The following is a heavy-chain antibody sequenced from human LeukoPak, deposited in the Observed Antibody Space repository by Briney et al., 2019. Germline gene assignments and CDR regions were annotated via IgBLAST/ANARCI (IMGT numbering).Heavy chain of an antibody. CDR2: IRQDGGEK. Sequence: PGGSLRLSCAVSGFTFTSYWMNWVRQAPGKGLEWVASIRQDGGEKYYVDSVKGRFTISRDNAKNSLYLQMNSLRAEDTAVYYCARAGSWSGNPLDYFDYWGQGTLVTVSS. CDR1: GFTFTSYW. J-gene: IGHJ4*02. V-gene: IGHV3-7*01. CDR3: ARAGSWSGNPLDYFDY. D-gene: IGHD3-3*01.